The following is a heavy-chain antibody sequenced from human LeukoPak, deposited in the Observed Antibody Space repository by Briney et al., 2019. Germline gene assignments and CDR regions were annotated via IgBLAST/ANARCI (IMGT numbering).Heavy chain of an antibody. J-gene: IGHJ2*01. Sequence: SETLSLTCTVSGGSISSSSYYWGWIRQPPGKGLEWIGSIYYSGSTYYNPSLKSRVTISVDTSKNQFSLKLSSVTAADTAVYYCANDYGGNSDWYFDLWGRGTLVTVSS. CDR3: ANDYGGNSDWYFDL. CDR1: GGSISSSSYY. V-gene: IGHV4-39*07. D-gene: IGHD4-23*01. CDR2: IYYSGST.